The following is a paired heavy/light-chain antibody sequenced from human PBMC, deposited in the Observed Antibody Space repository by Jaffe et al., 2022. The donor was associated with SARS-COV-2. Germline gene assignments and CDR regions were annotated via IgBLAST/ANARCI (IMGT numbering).Heavy chain of an antibody. CDR1: GFTFSHYW. CDR3: ARDTDLGR. J-gene: IGHJ4*02. V-gene: IGHV3-7*03. CDR2: IKQEGSEK. Sequence: NLVESGGGLVQPGGSLTLSCVDSGFTFSHYWMTWVRQAPGKGLEWVANIKQEGSEKYYADSVKGRFTISRDDAKRSLYLRMSTLRAEDTAVYYCARDTDLGRWGQGTLVTVSS. D-gene: IGHD3-16*01.
Light chain of an antibody. J-gene: IGLJ2*01. CDR1: TGPVTSDYY. CDR3: LLYYGGVRGV. Sequence: QPVVTQEPSLTVSPGGTVTLTCASSTGPVTSDYYPNWFQQKPGQPPRALIYSTSSKHPWTPAQFSGSLLGDKAALTLSGVQPEDEAEYYCLLYYGGVRGVFGGGTKVTVL. V-gene: IGLV7-43*01. CDR2: STS.